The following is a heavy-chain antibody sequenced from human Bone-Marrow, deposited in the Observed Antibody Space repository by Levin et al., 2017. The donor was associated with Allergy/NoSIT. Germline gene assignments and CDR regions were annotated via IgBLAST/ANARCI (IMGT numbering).Heavy chain of an antibody. CDR2: VKRDGTEK. CDR3: SRNKWP. CDR1: GFTFTDVW. D-gene: IGHD5-12*01. V-gene: IGHV3-7*01. J-gene: IGHJ4*02. Sequence: QAGGSLRLSCIASGFTFTDVWMSWVRQAPGKGPEWVANVKRDGTEKYYLDSVKGRFTISRDNAKNSVYLQMNNLRVEDTAVYYCSRNKWPWGQGTQVTVSS.